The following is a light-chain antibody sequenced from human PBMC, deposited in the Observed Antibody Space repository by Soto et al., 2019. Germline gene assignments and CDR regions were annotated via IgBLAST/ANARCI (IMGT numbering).Light chain of an antibody. CDR3: QQYNNWPPWT. Sequence: EIVVRRSPATLSVSPGERDTLSCMASQSVSSNLAWYQQKPGQATRLIIYGASTRANGIPARFSGSGSGTEFTLTLSSLQSEDFAIYYCQQYNNWPPWTFGQGTKVDI. CDR2: GAS. J-gene: IGKJ1*01. CDR1: QSVSSN. V-gene: IGKV3-15*01.